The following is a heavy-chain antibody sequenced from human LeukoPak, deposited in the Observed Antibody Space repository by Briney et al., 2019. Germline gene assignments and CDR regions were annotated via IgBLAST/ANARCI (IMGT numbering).Heavy chain of an antibody. J-gene: IGHJ4*02. CDR2: IYTSGST. V-gene: IGHV4-4*07. CDR3: ASLSYYDSSGLDSDY. Sequence: SETLSLTCTVSGGSISSYYWSWIRQPAGKGLEWIGRIYTSGSTNYNPSLKSRVTMSVDTSKNQFSLKLSSVTAADTAVYYCASLSYYDSSGLDSDYWGQGTLVTVSS. CDR1: GGSISSYY. D-gene: IGHD3-22*01.